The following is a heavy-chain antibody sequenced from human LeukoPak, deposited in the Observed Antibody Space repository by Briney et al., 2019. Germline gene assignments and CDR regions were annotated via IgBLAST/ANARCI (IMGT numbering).Heavy chain of an antibody. CDR1: GFIFSSYS. D-gene: IGHD3-10*01. J-gene: IGHJ4*02. CDR3: ATGLWFGEPKAGY. CDR2: ISRSGSYI. V-gene: IGHV3-21*04. Sequence: GGSLRLSCAASGFIFSSYSMNWVRQAPGKGLEWVSSISRSGSYIYYSDSVKGRLTISRDNATNSLYLQMNSLRAEDTAVYYCATGLWFGEPKAGYWGQGTLVTVSS.